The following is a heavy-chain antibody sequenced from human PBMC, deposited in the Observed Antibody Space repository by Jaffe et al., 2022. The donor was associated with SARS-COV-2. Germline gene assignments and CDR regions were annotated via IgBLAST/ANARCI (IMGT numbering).Heavy chain of an antibody. V-gene: IGHV3-13*01. CDR1: GFTFSNYD. CDR3: ARVRYFGSGSYYFDY. J-gene: IGHJ4*02. Sequence: EVQLVESGGGLVQPGGSLRLSCAASGFTFSNYDMHWVRQATGKGLEWVSLIGSAGDTYYANSVKGRFTISRENAKNSLYLQMNNLRAGDTAVYYCARVRYFGSGSYYFDYWGQGTLVTVSS. CDR2: IGSAGDT. D-gene: IGHD3-10*01.